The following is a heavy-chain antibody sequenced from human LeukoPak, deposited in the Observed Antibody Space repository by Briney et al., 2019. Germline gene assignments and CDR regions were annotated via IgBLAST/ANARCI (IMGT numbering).Heavy chain of an antibody. D-gene: IGHD1-26*01. Sequence: GGSLRLSCAASGFTFSSSWMHWVRQAPGKGLVWVSRINSDGSSTTYADSVKGRFTISRDNTKNTLFLQMNSLRAEDTAVYYCARDPSKWELPVDYWGQGTLVTVSS. CDR3: ARDPSKWELPVDY. CDR1: GFTFSSSW. J-gene: IGHJ4*02. V-gene: IGHV3-74*01. CDR2: INSDGSST.